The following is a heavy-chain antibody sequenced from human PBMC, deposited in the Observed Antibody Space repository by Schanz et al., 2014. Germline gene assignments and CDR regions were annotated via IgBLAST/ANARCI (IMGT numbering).Heavy chain of an antibody. J-gene: IGHJ4*02. CDR2: IWYDGNNK. CDR1: GFTFSAYG. Sequence: QVQLVESGGGVVQPGRSLRLSCAASGFTFSAYGMHWVRQAPGKGLEWVAVIWYDGNNKYYADSVKGRFTISRDNSKNTLYLQMNSLRAEDTAVYYCARDLAGGGNDVWGQGTLVTVSS. CDR3: ARDLAGGGNDV. D-gene: IGHD2-15*01. V-gene: IGHV3-33*01.